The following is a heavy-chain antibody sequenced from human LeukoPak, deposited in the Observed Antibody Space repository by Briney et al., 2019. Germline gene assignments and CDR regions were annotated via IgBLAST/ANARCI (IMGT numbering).Heavy chain of an antibody. CDR1: GGSISSSSYY. V-gene: IGHV4-39*07. CDR2: INHSGST. D-gene: IGHD3-10*01. J-gene: IGHJ4*02. CDR3: ARRWITMVRGDFDY. Sequence: SETLSLTCTVSGGSISSSSYYWGWIRQPPGKGLEWIGEINHSGSTNYNPSLKSRVTISVDTSKNQFSLKLSSVTAADTAVYYCARRWITMVRGDFDYWGQGTLVTVSS.